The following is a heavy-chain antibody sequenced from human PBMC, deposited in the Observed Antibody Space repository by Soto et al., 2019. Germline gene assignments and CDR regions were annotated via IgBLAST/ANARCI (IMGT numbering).Heavy chain of an antibody. J-gene: IGHJ3*02. V-gene: IGHV4-59*01. CDR2: IYHTGST. D-gene: IGHD4-17*01. CDR1: GGSLSTYY. Sequence: SETLSLTCTVSGGSLSTYYWNWIRQSPGKGLEWIGYIYHTGSTAYNPSLKSRVTMSVDTSKNQFSLRLSSVTTADTAVYYCARLDYLDAFDIWGQGTMVTVSS. CDR3: ARLDYLDAFDI.